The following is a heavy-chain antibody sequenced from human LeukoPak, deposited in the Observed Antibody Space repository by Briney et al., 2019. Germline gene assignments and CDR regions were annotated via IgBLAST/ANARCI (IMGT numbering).Heavy chain of an antibody. CDR2: IRYDGSNK. J-gene: IGHJ3*02. V-gene: IGHV3-30*02. CDR1: AFTFSSYG. D-gene: IGHD3-10*01. CDR3: AKDRTTMVRGVIIGSAFDI. Sequence: GGSLTLSCAASAFTFSSYGMHRVRQAPGKGLGWVAFIRYDGSNKYYADSVKGRFTISRDNSKNTLYLQMNSLRAEDTAVYYCAKDRTTMVRGVIIGSAFDIWGQGTMVTVSS.